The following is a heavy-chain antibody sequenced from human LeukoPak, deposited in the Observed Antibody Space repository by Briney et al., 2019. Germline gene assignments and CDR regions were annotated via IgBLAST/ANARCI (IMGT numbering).Heavy chain of an antibody. J-gene: IGHJ5*02. D-gene: IGHD3-10*01. CDR3: AKNRFGELFPNWFDP. V-gene: IGHV3-23*01. CDR2: ISGSGGST. Sequence: GGSLRLSCAASGFTFSSYAMSWVRQAPGKGLEWVSAISGSGGSTYYADSAKGRFTISRDNSKNTLYLQMNSLRAEDTAVYYCAKNRFGELFPNWFDPWGQGTLVTVSS. CDR1: GFTFSSYA.